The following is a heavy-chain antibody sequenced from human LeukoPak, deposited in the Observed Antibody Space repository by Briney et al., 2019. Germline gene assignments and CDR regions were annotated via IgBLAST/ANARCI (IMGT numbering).Heavy chain of an antibody. CDR2: VYYSGSI. V-gene: IGHV4-59*08. CDR1: GGSISTYY. CDR3: ARVSNPRYYDILTGPARYGMDV. J-gene: IGHJ6*02. D-gene: IGHD3-9*01. Sequence: SETLSLTCTVSGGSISTYYWSWIRQPPGKGLEWIGYVYYSGSINYNPSLKSRVTISVDTSKNQFSLKLSSVTAADTAVYYCARVSNPRYYDILTGPARYGMDVWGQGTTVTVSS.